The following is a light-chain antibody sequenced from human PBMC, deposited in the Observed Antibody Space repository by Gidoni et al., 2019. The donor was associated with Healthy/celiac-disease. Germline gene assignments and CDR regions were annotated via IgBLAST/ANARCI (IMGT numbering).Light chain of an antibody. Sequence: DTQMTQAPSTLSASVGDRVTITCRASQSISSWLAWYQQKPGKAPKLLIYKASSLESGVPSRFSGSGSGTEFTLTISSLQPDDFATYYCQQYNSYSVTFXQXTKVXIK. CDR1: QSISSW. J-gene: IGKJ1*01. CDR3: QQYNSYSVT. CDR2: KAS. V-gene: IGKV1-5*03.